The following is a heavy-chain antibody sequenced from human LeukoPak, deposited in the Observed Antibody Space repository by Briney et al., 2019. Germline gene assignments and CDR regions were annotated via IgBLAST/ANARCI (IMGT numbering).Heavy chain of an antibody. CDR2: IYSGGST. CDR1: GFTVSSNY. Sequence: GGSLRLSCAASGFTVSSNYMSWVRQAPGKGLEWVSVIYSGGSTYYADSVKGRFTISRDNSKNTLYLQMNSLRAEDTAVYYCARDRSSLKWFGGAFDIWGQGTMVTVSS. V-gene: IGHV3-53*01. CDR3: ARDRSSLKWFGGAFDI. D-gene: IGHD3-10*01. J-gene: IGHJ3*02.